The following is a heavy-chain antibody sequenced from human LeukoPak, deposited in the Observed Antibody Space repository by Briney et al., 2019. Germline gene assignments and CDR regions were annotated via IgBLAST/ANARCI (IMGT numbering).Heavy chain of an antibody. Sequence: EASVKVFCKASGGTFSSYAISWVRQAPGQGLEWMGGIIPIFGTANYAQKFQGRVTITADKSTSTAYMELSSLRSEDTAVYYCARASRGRYYYYYYMDVWGKGTTVTVSS. CDR1: GGTFSSYA. J-gene: IGHJ6*03. V-gene: IGHV1-69*06. CDR2: IIPIFGTA. CDR3: ARASRGRYYYYYYMDV. D-gene: IGHD6-25*01.